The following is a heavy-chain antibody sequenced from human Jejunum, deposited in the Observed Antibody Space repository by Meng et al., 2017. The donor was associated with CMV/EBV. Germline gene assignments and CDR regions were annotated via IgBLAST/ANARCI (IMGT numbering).Heavy chain of an antibody. CDR3: ARGDYDFWGGY. Sequence: AASGFTFTSYAMHWVRQAPGKGLEWLAIISYDGGYEYYADSVKGRFTISRDNSKNTLYLQMNSLRTEDTAVYYCARGDYDFWGGYWGQGTRVTVSS. CDR1: GFTFTSYA. D-gene: IGHD3-3*01. CDR2: ISYDGGYE. J-gene: IGHJ4*02. V-gene: IGHV3-30-3*01.